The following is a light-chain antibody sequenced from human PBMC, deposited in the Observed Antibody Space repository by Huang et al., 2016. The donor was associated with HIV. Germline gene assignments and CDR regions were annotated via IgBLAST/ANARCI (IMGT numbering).Light chain of an antibody. CDR1: QTVSRN. CDR3: QQYGNWPPWT. J-gene: IGKJ1*01. CDR2: GAS. Sequence: EIVMTQSPAILAVSPGERATLSCRASQTVSRNFAWYQQKPGQAPSLRIYGASTRATGIPARFSCGGSGTEFTLTISSLQSEDFALYYCQQYGNWPPWTFGQGTKVEIK. V-gene: IGKV3-15*01.